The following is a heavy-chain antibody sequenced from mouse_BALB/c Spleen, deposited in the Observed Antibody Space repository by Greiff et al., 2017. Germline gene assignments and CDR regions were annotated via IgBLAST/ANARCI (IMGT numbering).Heavy chain of an antibody. CDR1: GFNIKDTY. J-gene: IGHJ4*01. V-gene: IGHV14-3*02. D-gene: IGHD2-3*01. Sequence: EVQGVESGAELVKPGASVKLSCTASGFNIKDTYMHWVKQRPEQGLEWIGRIDPANGNTKYDPKFQGKATITADTSSNTAYLQLSSLTSEDTAVYYCARFDGYLRAMDYWGQGTSVTVSS. CDR3: ARFDGYLRAMDY. CDR2: IDPANGNT.